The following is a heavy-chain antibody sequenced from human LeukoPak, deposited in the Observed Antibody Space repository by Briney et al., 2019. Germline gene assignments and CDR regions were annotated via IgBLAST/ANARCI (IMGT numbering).Heavy chain of an antibody. J-gene: IGHJ4*02. D-gene: IGHD3-3*01. CDR2: IYSGGNT. V-gene: IGHV3-66*01. CDR3: ARSPEDYWSGYPPYFDY. Sequence: GGSLRLSCAASGFNVRSNYMNWVRQAPGKGLEWVSVIYSGGNTYYADSVKGRFTISRDTSQNTLSLQMNSLTAEDTAVYFCARSPEDYWSGYPPYFDYWGQGIVVTASS. CDR1: GFNVRSNY.